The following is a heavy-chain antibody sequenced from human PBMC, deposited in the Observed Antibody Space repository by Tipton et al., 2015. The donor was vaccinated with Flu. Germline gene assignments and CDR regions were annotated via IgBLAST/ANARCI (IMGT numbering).Heavy chain of an antibody. J-gene: IGHJ6*02. Sequence: TLSLTCTVSGGSISSYYWSWIRQPPGKGLEWIGYIYYSGSTNYNPSLKSRVTISVDTSKNQFSLKLSSVTAADTAVYYCARERNYYYGMDVWGQGTTVPVSS. CDR1: GGSISSYY. CDR3: ARERNYYYGMDV. V-gene: IGHV4-59*01. CDR2: IYYSGST.